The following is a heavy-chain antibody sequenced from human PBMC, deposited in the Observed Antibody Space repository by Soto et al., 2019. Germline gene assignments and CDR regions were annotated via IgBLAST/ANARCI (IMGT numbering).Heavy chain of an antibody. CDR2: IGESGTPT. J-gene: IGHJ6*02. V-gene: IGHV3-23*01. CDR3: ARYIPGVRYYGMDG. D-gene: IGHD2-2*01. Sequence: GGSLRLSCAASGFTFSSYAMKWVRQAPGKGLEWVSLIGESGTPTYYADSVKGRFTISRDNSGNTLFLEMYSLRAEDTAVYYCARYIPGVRYYGMDGWGQGTTVTVSS. CDR1: GFTFSSYA.